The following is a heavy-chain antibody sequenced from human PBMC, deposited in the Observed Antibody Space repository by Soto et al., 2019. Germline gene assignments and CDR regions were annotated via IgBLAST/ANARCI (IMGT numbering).Heavy chain of an antibody. CDR1: GGSISSGDYY. Sequence: SETLSLTCTVSGGSISSGDYYWSWIRQPPGKGLEWIGYIYYSGSTYYNPSLKSRVTISVDTSKNQFSLKLSSVTAADTAVYYCASFVGYCSSTSCYESRNWFDPWGQGTLVTVSS. CDR3: ASFVGYCSSTSCYESRNWFDP. CDR2: IYYSGST. D-gene: IGHD2-2*03. V-gene: IGHV4-30-4*01. J-gene: IGHJ5*02.